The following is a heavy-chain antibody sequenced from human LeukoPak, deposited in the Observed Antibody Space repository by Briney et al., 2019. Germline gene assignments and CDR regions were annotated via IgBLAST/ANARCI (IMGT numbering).Heavy chain of an antibody. CDR1: GYTFTSYA. CDR2: INAGNGNT. CDR3: ASPAYCGGDCPRDAFDI. D-gene: IGHD2-21*02. V-gene: IGHV1-3*01. Sequence: ASVKVSCKASGYTFTSYAMHWVRQAPGQRLEWMGWINAGNGNTKYSQKFQGRVTITRDTSASTAYMELSSLRSEDTAVYYCASPAYCGGDCPRDAFDIWGQGTMVTVSS. J-gene: IGHJ3*02.